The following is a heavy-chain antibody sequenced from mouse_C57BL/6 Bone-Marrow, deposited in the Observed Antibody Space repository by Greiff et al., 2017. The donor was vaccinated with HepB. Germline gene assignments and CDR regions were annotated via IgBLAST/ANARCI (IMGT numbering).Heavy chain of an antibody. D-gene: IGHD1-1*01. CDR2: IDPANGNT. CDR1: GFNIKNTY. V-gene: IGHV14-3*01. Sequence: EVKLVESVAELVRPGASVKLSCTASGFNIKNTYMHWVKQRPEQGLEWIGRIDPANGNTKYAPKFQGKATITADTSSNTAYLQLSSLTSEDTAIYYCARKPTTVVAENYAMDYWGQGTSVTVSS. J-gene: IGHJ4*01. CDR3: ARKPTTVVAENYAMDY.